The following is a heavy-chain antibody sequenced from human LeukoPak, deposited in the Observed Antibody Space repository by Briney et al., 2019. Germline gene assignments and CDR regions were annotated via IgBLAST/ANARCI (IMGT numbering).Heavy chain of an antibody. CDR3: ARASYSYDINGWVPFDY. J-gene: IGHJ4*02. V-gene: IGHV4-61*02. D-gene: IGHD3-22*01. CDR2: IYTSGST. CDR1: GNSISSGVNY. Sequence: SQTLSLTCTVSGNSISSGVNYWSWIRQPAGKGLEWIGRIYTSGSTNYNPSLKSRVTISGDTSKNQFSLRLSSVTAADTAVYYCARASYSYDINGWVPFDYWGQGTLVTVSS.